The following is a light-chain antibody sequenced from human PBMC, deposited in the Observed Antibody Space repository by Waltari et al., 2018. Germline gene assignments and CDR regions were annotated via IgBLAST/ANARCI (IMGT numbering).Light chain of an antibody. CDR2: KAS. V-gene: IGKV1-5*03. J-gene: IGKJ1*01. Sequence: DIQMTQSPSTLSASVGDRVTITCRASQSISSWLAWYQQKPGTAPKLLIYKASTLESGVPSRFSGSGSGTEFTLTITSLHPDDCATYYCQQYNGYWTFGQGTKVEIK. CDR3: QQYNGYWT. CDR1: QSISSW.